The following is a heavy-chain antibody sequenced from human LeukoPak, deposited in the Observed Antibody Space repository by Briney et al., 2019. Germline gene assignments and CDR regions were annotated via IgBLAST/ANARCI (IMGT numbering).Heavy chain of an antibody. Sequence: PGGSLKLSCVASGFIFSDSGVHWVRQASGKGLEWVGRIRGKANNYATAYATSVKGRFTFSREDSKNTAYLQMNSLKTEDTAVYYCTNSDWTDYYGMDVWGQGTTVIVSS. J-gene: IGHJ6*02. CDR1: GFIFSDSG. CDR3: TNSDWTDYYGMDV. V-gene: IGHV3-73*01. D-gene: IGHD6-19*01. CDR2: IRGKANNYAT.